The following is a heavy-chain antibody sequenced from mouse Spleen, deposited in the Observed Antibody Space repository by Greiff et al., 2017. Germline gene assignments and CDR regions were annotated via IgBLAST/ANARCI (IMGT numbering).Heavy chain of an antibody. D-gene: IGHD2-10*01. CDR1: GFSLTNYA. V-gene: IGHV2-4-1*01. CDR3: ARKSYDGSYPWFAY. CDR2: IWSDGST. Sequence: QVQLKESGPGLVAPSQSLSITCTVSGFSLTNYAVHWVRQSPGKGLEWLGVIWSDGSTDYNAAFISRLSISKDNSKSQVFFKMNSLQADDTAIYYCARKSYDGSYPWFAYWDQGTLVTVSA. J-gene: IGHJ3*01.